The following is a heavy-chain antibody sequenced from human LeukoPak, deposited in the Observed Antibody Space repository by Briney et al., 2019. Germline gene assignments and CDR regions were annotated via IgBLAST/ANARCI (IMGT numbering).Heavy chain of an antibody. J-gene: IGHJ4*02. V-gene: IGHV4-59*12. D-gene: IGHD3-10*01. CDR3: ARDGPNYYGSGSFLS. CDR1: GGSISSYY. CDR2: IYYSGST. Sequence: SETLSLTCTVSGGSISSYYWSWIRQPPGKGLEWIGYIYYSGSTNYNPSLKSRVTISVDTSKNQFSLKLSSVTAADTAVYYCARDGPNYYGSGSFLSWGQGTLVTVSS.